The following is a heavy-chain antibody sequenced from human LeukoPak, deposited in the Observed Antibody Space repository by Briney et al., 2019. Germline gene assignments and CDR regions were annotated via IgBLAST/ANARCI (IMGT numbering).Heavy chain of an antibody. CDR1: GGTFSSYA. CDR3: AIHEEGSSWYRGAEYYYYYYMDV. J-gene: IGHJ6*03. CDR2: IIPIFGTA. V-gene: IGHV1-69*05. Sequence: SVKVSCKASGGTFSSYAISWVRQAPGQGLEWMGGIIPIFGTANYAQKFQGRVTITTDESTSTAYMELSSLRSEDTAVYYCAIHEEGSSWYRGAEYYYYYYMDVWGKGTTVTVSS. D-gene: IGHD6-13*01.